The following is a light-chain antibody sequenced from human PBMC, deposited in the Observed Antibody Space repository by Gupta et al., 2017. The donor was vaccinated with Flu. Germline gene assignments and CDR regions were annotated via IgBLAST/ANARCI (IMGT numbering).Light chain of an antibody. V-gene: IGLV5-45*01. CDR3: MNWSSSAWV. CDR1: SGTNAGTYI. Sequence: TLRSGTNAGTYIVYWYQQKPGSPPQYVPVYVSYSDKQQRSGVPDRFSGSKDASTTAVILLIAELQSEDEAYYYCMNWSSSAWVFGGGTKLTVL. CDR2: YVSYSDK. J-gene: IGLJ3*02.